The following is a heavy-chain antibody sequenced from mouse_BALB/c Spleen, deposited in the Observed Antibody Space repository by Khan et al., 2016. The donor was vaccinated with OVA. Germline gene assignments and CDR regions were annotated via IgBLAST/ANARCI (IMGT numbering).Heavy chain of an antibody. J-gene: IGHJ2*01. V-gene: IGHV3-2*02. D-gene: IGHD1-1*01. CDR3: ARVYGGDFDY. Sequence: EVQLQESGPGLVKPSQSLSLTCTVTGYSITSDYVRNLIRQFPGNQLEWMGFISYSGNTNYNPSLKSRISITRDTSNNQFFLQLNSVTTEDTARDYCARVYGGDFDYWGQGTTLTVSS. CDR2: ISYSGNT. CDR1: GYSITSDYV.